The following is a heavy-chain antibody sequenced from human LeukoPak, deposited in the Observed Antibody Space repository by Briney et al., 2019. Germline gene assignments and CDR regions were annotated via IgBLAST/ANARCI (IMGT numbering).Heavy chain of an antibody. D-gene: IGHD3-10*01. CDR1: AFTFSSYS. V-gene: IGHV3-21*01. J-gene: IGHJ4*02. CDR2: ISSSSSYI. Sequence: GGSLRLSCAASAFTFSSYSMNWVRQAPGKGLEWVSSISSSSSYIYYADSVKGRFTISRDNAKNSLYLQMNSLRAEDTAVYYCAREEDYYGSGSYYSRKLVDYWGQGTLVTVPS. CDR3: AREEDYYGSGSYYSRKLVDY.